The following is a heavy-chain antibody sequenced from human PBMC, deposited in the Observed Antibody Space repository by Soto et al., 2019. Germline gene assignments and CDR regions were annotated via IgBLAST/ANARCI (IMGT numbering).Heavy chain of an antibody. CDR3: ARVEGIAVAGSDY. CDR1: GYTLTELA. Sequence: ASVKVSCKASGYTLTELAMHWVRQAPGKGLEWMGGFDPEDGETIYAQKFQGRVTITADTSTSTAYMELSSLRSEDTAVYYCARVEGIAVAGSDYWGQGTLVTVSS. D-gene: IGHD6-19*01. V-gene: IGHV1-24*01. CDR2: FDPEDGET. J-gene: IGHJ4*02.